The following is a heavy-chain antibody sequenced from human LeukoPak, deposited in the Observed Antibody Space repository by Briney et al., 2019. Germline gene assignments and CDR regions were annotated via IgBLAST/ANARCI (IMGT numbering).Heavy chain of an antibody. D-gene: IGHD3-22*01. CDR2: IYPGDSDT. J-gene: IGHJ4*02. Sequence: GESLQISCKGSGHSFTSHWIGWVRQMPGKGLEWMGIIYPGDSDTRYSPSFQGQVTISADKSISTAYLQWSSLKASDTAMYYCARLEYYYDSSGYPPPFDYWGQGTLVTVSS. CDR3: ARLEYYYDSSGYPPPFDY. CDR1: GHSFTSHW. V-gene: IGHV5-51*01.